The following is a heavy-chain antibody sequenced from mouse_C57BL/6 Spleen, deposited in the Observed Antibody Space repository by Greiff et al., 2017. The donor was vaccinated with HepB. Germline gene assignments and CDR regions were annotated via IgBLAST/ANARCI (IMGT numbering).Heavy chain of an antibody. V-gene: IGHV1-50*01. CDR2: IDPSDSYT. Sequence: QVQLQQPGAELVKPGASVKLSCKASGYTFTSYWMQWVKQRPGQGLEWIGEIDPSDSYTNYNQKFKGKATLTVDTSSSTAYMQLSSLTSEDSAVYYCARSPYGSSPLWGQGTSVTVSS. CDR1: GYTFTSYW. D-gene: IGHD1-1*01. CDR3: ARSPYGSSPL. J-gene: IGHJ4*01.